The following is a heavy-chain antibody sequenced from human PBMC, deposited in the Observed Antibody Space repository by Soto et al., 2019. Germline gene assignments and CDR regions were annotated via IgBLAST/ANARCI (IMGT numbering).Heavy chain of an antibody. CDR2: IAYSGDT. V-gene: IGHV4-31*11. Sequence: PSETLSLTCAVSGGAIISADSYWFWIRKHPGKGLEWISYIAYSGDTYYHPSLRSRVTISADTSENKFSLTLKSVTAADTAVYCCARDFDRSAIAPWGQGTSVTVSS. CDR3: ARDFDRSAIAP. D-gene: IGHD3-22*01. J-gene: IGHJ5*02. CDR1: GGAIISADSY.